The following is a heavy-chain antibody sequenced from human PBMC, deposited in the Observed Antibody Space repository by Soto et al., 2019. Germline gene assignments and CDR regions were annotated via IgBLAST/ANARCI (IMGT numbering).Heavy chain of an antibody. CDR2: ISSSGSTI. J-gene: IGHJ4*02. CDR3: ARGNTYYYGSGSLAYFDY. CDR1: GFTFSDYY. D-gene: IGHD3-10*01. Sequence: GGSLRLSCAASGFTFSDYYMSWIRQAPGKGLEWVSYISSSGSTIYYADSVKGRFTISRDNAKNSLYLQMNSLRAEDTAVYYCARGNTYYYGSGSLAYFDYWGQGTLVTVSS. V-gene: IGHV3-11*01.